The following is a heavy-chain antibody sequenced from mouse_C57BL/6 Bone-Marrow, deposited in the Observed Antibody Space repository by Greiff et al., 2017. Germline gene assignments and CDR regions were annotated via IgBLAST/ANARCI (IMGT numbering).Heavy chain of an antibody. V-gene: IGHV1-26*01. J-gene: IGHJ1*03. CDR1: GYTFTDYY. CDR2: INPNNGGT. D-gene: IGHD2-5*01. Sequence: EVQLQQSGPELVKPGASVKISCKASGYTFTDYYMNWVKQSHGKSLEWIGDINPNNGGTSYNQKFKGKATLTVDKSSSTAYMELRSLTSEDSAVYYCARWDSNYWYFDVWGTGTTVTVSS. CDR3: ARWDSNYWYFDV.